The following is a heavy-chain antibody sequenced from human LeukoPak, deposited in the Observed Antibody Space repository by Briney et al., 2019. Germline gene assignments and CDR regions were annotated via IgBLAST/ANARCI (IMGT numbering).Heavy chain of an antibody. CDR3: ARGLQTTYYYDTTGYFLDY. D-gene: IGHD3-22*01. J-gene: IGHJ4*02. CDR1: GGSISSYY. V-gene: IGHV4-59*01. Sequence: ASETLSLTCTVSGGSISSYYWSWIRQPPGKGLEWIGYISYSGSTNYNPSLKSRVTISVDTSKNQFSVKLSSVTAADTAVYYCARGLQTTYYYDTTGYFLDYWGQGTLVTVSS. CDR2: ISYSGST.